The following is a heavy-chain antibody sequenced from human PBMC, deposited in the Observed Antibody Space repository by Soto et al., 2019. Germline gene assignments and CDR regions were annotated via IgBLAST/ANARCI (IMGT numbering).Heavy chain of an antibody. V-gene: IGHV3-30*03. CDR1: GFTFSSYG. D-gene: IGHD3-22*01. CDR3: APRYDSSGYYSHWLDP. Sequence: PGGSLRLSCAASGFTFSSYGMHWVRQAPGKGLEWVAVISYDGSNKYYADSVKGRFTISRDNSKNTLYLQMNSLRAEDTAVYYCAPRYDSSGYYSHWLDPWGQGTLVTVSS. J-gene: IGHJ5*02. CDR2: ISYDGSNK.